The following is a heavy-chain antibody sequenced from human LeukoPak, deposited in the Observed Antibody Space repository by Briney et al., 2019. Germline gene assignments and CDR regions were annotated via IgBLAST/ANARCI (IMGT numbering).Heavy chain of an antibody. V-gene: IGHV1-8*01. CDR2: MNPNSGNT. Sequence: ASVKVSCKASGYTFTSYDINWVRRATGQGLEWMGWMNPNSGNTGYAQKFQGRVTMTRNTSISTAYMELSSLRSEDTAVYYCAREGMYYDILTGYYNWGQGTLVTVSS. CDR1: GYTFTSYD. CDR3: AREGMYYDILTGYYN. J-gene: IGHJ4*02. D-gene: IGHD3-9*01.